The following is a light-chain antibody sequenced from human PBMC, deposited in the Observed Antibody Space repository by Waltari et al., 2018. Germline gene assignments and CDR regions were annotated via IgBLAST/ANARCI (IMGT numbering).Light chain of an antibody. CDR2: INSDGSH. J-gene: IGLJ3*02. V-gene: IGLV4-69*01. CDR1: SGHSSYA. Sequence: QLVVTQSPSASASLGASVKFTCTLTSGHSSYAIAWHQQQPEKGPRYLMKINSDGSHKKGDGIPERFSGSSSGAGRYLTISSLQSEDEADYYCQTWGTGTWVFGGGTKLTVL. CDR3: QTWGTGTWV.